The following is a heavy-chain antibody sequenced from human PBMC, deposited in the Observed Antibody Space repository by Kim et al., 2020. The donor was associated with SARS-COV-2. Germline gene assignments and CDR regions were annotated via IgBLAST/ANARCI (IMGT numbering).Heavy chain of an antibody. D-gene: IGHD3-16*02. CDR3: ARLNVKAGTADL. V-gene: IGHV4-39*01. CDR2: T. Sequence: TFYKASRRSRVTMSGDTSKNQLSLTLTAVTAADTAVYYCARLNVKAGTADLWGQGALVTVSS. J-gene: IGHJ4*02.